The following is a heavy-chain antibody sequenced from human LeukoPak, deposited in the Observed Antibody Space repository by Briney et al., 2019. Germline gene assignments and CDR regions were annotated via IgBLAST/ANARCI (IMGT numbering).Heavy chain of an antibody. CDR3: ATSGRDGYNLDY. V-gene: IGHV3-53*01. CDR2: IYSGGST. J-gene: IGHJ4*02. CDR1: GFTFKSNY. D-gene: IGHD5-24*01. Sequence: PGGSLRLSCATSGFTFKSNYMSWGRQAPGKGLEWVSVIYSGGSTYYADSVKGRFTISRDNSKNTLYLQMNSLRAEDTAVYYCATSGRDGYNLDYWGQGTLVTVSS.